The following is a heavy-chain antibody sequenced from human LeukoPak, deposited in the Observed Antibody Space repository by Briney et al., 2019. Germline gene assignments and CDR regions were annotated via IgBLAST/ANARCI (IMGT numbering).Heavy chain of an antibody. Sequence: GGSLRLSCAASGFIFSSYAMSWVRQAPGKGLEWVSANSRSGGSTYHADSVKGRFTISRDNSKNTLFLQMNSLRADDTAVYYCAKWKYSNSGIDDYWGQGTLVTVSS. D-gene: IGHD6-6*01. J-gene: IGHJ4*02. CDR2: NSRSGGST. CDR3: AKWKYSNSGIDDY. V-gene: IGHV3-23*01. CDR1: GFIFSSYA.